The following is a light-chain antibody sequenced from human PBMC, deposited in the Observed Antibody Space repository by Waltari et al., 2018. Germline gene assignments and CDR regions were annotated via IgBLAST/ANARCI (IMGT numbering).Light chain of an antibody. Sequence: IVLTQSPGTLSLSPGERATLSCRAGQSVSSDYLAWYQQRPGQAPRLLIFDASSRAAGIPDRFSGSGSGTDFSLTTSRLEPEDFAVYYCQQYGSLPWTFGQGTRVEIK. CDR3: QQYGSLPWT. J-gene: IGKJ1*01. CDR1: QSVSSDY. CDR2: DAS. V-gene: IGKV3-20*01.